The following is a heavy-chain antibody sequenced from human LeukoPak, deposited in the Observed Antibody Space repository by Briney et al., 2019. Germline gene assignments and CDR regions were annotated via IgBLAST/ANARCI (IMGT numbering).Heavy chain of an antibody. CDR1: GFTFSNFA. J-gene: IGHJ4*02. CDR2: ISGRGGTT. V-gene: IGHV3-23*01. CDR3: AKETFYYDSSGYYYGGYYFDY. Sequence: GGSLRLSCAASGFTFSNFAMSWARKAPGKGLEWVSAISGRGGTTYYADSVKGRFTISRDSFKSTLYLQMNSLRAEDTAVYYCAKETFYYDSSGYYYGGYYFDYWGQGTLVTVYS. D-gene: IGHD3-22*01.